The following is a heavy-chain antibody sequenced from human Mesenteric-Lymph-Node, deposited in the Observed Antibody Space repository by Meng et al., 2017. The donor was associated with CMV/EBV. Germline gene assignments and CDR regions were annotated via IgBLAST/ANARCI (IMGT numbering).Heavy chain of an antibody. D-gene: IGHD3-3*01. V-gene: IGHV3-30*04. CDR3: ARGEPRYDFWSGYPDERMECDY. CDR1: GFIFNTYA. CDR2: ISHDGSIK. J-gene: IGHJ4*02. Sequence: GESLKISCTASGFIFNTYAMNWVRQAPGRGLEWVALISHDGSIKYYADSVKGRFTISRDNSENSLYLQVNSLRPEDTGVYYCARGEPRYDFWSGYPDERMECDYWGQGTLVTVSS.